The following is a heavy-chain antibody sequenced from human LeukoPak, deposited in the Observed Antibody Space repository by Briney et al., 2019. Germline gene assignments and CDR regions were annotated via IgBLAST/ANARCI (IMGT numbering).Heavy chain of an antibody. CDR3: ARGKYNRGYSYGSFDY. V-gene: IGHV4-34*01. D-gene: IGHD5-18*01. Sequence: SETLSLTCAVYGGSFSGYYWSWIRQPPGKGLEWIGEINHSGSTNYNPSLKSRVTISVDTSKNQFSLKLSSVTAADTAVYYCARGKYNRGYSYGSFDYWGQGTLLTVSS. J-gene: IGHJ4*02. CDR1: GGSFSGYY. CDR2: INHSGST.